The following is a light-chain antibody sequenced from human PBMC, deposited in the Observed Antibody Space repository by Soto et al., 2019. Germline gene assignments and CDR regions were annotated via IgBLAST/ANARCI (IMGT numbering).Light chain of an antibody. CDR2: GAS. Sequence: EIVLTQSPGTLSLSPGERATLSCRASQSVSSTYLAWYQQKPGQAPRVLVYGASNRANGIPDRFSGSGSGTDFTLTISRLEPEDFAVYFCQQYGTSPPFTFGQGTK. CDR1: QSVSSTY. J-gene: IGKJ2*01. V-gene: IGKV3-20*01. CDR3: QQYGTSPPFT.